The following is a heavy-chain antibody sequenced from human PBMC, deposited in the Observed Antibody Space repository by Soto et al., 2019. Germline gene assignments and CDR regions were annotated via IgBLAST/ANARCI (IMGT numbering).Heavy chain of an antibody. CDR2: IIPIFDIT. CDR1: GGTFRSYS. D-gene: IGHD3-22*01. CDR3: ARPDEGGYSSNHHYYYALDV. J-gene: IGHJ6*02. Sequence: QVQLVQSGAEVKKPGSSVKVSCKASGGTFRSYSISWVRQAPGQGLEWMGGIIPIFDITNYAQKFQGRVTITADETTSTAYMELSSLGSADTAAYYSARPDEGGYSSNHHYYYALDVWGQGTTVTV. V-gene: IGHV1-69*01.